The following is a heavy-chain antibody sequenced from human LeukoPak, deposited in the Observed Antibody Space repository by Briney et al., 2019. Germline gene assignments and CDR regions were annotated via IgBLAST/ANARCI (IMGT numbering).Heavy chain of an antibody. Sequence: ASVKVSCKASGGTFISYAISWLRPAPGQGLEWIGRINSIVATANRAQKFQGRDTITADESTSTAYMELSSARSEDTALYYGAWYQIDDAFDIWGQGTMVTVSS. CDR3: AWYQIDDAFDI. D-gene: IGHD1-14*01. J-gene: IGHJ3*02. CDR1: GGTFISYA. V-gene: IGHV1-69*11. CDR2: INSIVATA.